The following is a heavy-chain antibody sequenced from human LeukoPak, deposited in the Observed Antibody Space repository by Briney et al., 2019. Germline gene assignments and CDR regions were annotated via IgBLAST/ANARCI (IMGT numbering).Heavy chain of an antibody. Sequence: SETLSLTCAVSGGSISSSNWWSWVRQPPGKGLEWIGEIYHSGSTNYNPSLKSRVTISVDKSKNQFSLKLSSVTAADTAVYYCARASLWFGALLSFDPWGQGTLVTVSS. J-gene: IGHJ5*02. CDR1: GGSISSSNW. D-gene: IGHD3-10*01. CDR3: ARASLWFGALLSFDP. CDR2: IYHSGST. V-gene: IGHV4-4*02.